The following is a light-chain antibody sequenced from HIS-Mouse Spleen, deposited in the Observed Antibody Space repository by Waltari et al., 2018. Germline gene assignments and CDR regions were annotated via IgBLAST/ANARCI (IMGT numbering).Light chain of an antibody. J-gene: IGLJ1*01. CDR2: EDS. V-gene: IGLV3-10*01. CDR3: AAWDDSLSGYV. Sequence: SYELTQPPSVSVSPGQTARITCPGDAVPKQHAYWYQQKSGQAPVLVIYEDSKRPAGIPDRFSGSKSGTSASLAISGLRSEDEADYYCAAWDDSLSGYVFGTGTKVTVL. CDR1: AVPKQH.